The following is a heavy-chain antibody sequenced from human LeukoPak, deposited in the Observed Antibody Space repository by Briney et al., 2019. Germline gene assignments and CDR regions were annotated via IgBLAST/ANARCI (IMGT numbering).Heavy chain of an antibody. Sequence: GGSLRLSCAASGFTFSSYAMHWVRQAPGKGLEWVAVISYDGSNKYYADSVKGRFTISRDNSKNTLYLQMNSLRAEDTVVYYCARDSDSSGPNWFDPWGQGTLVTVSS. CDR2: ISYDGSNK. CDR1: GFTFSSYA. CDR3: ARDSDSSGPNWFDP. V-gene: IGHV3-30-3*01. J-gene: IGHJ5*02. D-gene: IGHD3-22*01.